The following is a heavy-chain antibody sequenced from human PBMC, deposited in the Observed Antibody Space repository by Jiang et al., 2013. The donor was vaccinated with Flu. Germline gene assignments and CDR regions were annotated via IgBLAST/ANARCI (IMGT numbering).Heavy chain of an antibody. J-gene: IGHJ3*02. CDR3: APRWQGGAFDI. V-gene: IGHV4-39*07. Sequence: KPSETLSLTCTVSGGSISSSSYYWSWIRQPPGKGLEWIGEINHSGSTNYNPSLKSRVTISVDTSKNQFSLKLSSVTAADTAVYYCAPRWQGGAFDIWGQGTMVTVSS. CDR1: GGSISSSSYY. D-gene: IGHD4-23*01. CDR2: INHSGST.